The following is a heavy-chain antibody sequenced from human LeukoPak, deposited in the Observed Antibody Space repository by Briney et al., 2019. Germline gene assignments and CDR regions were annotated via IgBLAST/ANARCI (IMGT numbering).Heavy chain of an antibody. CDR3: ARFISSWYGVDY. V-gene: IGHV3-23*01. J-gene: IGHJ4*01. D-gene: IGHD6-13*01. CDR2: ISGSGGST. Sequence: GGSLRLSCAASGFTFSSYGMSWVRQAPGKGLEWVSAISGSGGSTYYADSVKGRFTISRDNSKNTLYLQMNSLRAEDTAVYYCARFISSWYGVDYWGHGTLVTVSS. CDR1: GFTFSSYG.